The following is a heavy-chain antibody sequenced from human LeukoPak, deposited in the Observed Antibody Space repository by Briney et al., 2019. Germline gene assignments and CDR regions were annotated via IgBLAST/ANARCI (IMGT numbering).Heavy chain of an antibody. CDR2: INWNGGST. D-gene: IGHD6-19*01. Sequence: GGSLRLSCAASGFTFSSYWMSWVRQAPGKGLEWVSGINWNGGSTGYADSVKGRFTISRDNAKNSLYLQMNSLRAEDTALYYCARDPSWLDNWFDPWGQGTLVTVSS. V-gene: IGHV3-20*04. J-gene: IGHJ5*02. CDR3: ARDPSWLDNWFDP. CDR1: GFTFSSYW.